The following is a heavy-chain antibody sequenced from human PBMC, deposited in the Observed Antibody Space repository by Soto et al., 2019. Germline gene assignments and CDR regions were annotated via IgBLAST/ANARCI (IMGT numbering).Heavy chain of an antibody. CDR2: TYYNGNA. D-gene: IGHD3-22*01. Sequence: SETLPLTCTVSGDSIDRSNYYWDWIRQPPGKGLEWIGTTYYNGNAYYNPSLKSRVTMSVDTSKNQFSLKLISVTAADTAVYYCARHFVAVVIKGWGYWGQGALVAVSS. CDR3: ARHFVAVVIKGWGY. V-gene: IGHV4-39*01. J-gene: IGHJ4*02. CDR1: GDSIDRSNYY.